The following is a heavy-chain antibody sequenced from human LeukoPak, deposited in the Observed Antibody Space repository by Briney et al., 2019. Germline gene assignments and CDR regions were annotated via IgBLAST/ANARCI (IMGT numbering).Heavy chain of an antibody. CDR3: AREGIVVVTAIYAFDI. J-gene: IGHJ3*02. CDR2: ISYDGSNK. D-gene: IGHD2-21*02. Sequence: GGSLRLSCAASGFTFSSYAMHWVRQAPGKGLEWVAVISYDGSNKYYADSVKGRFTISRDNSKNTLYLQMNSLRAEDTAVYYCAREGIVVVTAIYAFDIWGQGTMVTVSP. CDR1: GFTFSSYA. V-gene: IGHV3-30-3*01.